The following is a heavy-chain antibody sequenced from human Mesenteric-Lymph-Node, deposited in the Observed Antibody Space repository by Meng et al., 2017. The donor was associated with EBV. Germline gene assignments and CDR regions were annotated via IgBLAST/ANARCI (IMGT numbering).Heavy chain of an antibody. CDR3: AREFMAVFDL. CDR2: IRGRGSST. V-gene: IGHV3-23*01. Sequence: EVQLLELGGGLVRHGGALRLSCAAFDFTFNNYAMNWVRLAPGKGLEWVSGIRGRGSSTYYADSVRGRFTISRDNAKNSLYLQMNSLRAEDTAVYYCAREFMAVFDLWGRGTLVTVSS. J-gene: IGHJ2*01. CDR1: DFTFNNYA. D-gene: IGHD6-19*01.